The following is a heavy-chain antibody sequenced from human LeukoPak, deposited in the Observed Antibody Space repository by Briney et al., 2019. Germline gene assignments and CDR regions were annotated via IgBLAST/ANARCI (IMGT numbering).Heavy chain of an antibody. CDR2: INHSGST. Sequence: PSETLSLTCAVYGGSFSGYYWSWIRQPPGKGLEWIGEINHSGSTNYNPSLKSRVTISVDTSKNQFSLKLSSVTAADTAVYYCAREPSSGYYLDGAFDIWGQGTMVTVSS. D-gene: IGHD3-22*01. CDR1: GGSFSGYY. V-gene: IGHV4-34*01. CDR3: AREPSSGYYLDGAFDI. J-gene: IGHJ3*02.